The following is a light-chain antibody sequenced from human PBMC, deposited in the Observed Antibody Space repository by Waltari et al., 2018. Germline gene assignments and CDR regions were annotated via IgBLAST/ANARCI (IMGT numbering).Light chain of an antibody. J-gene: IGLJ2*01. CDR2: EVS. Sequence: DQNPPGKAPKLMIYEVSKRPAGVSYRFSGSKSGNTASLTISGLQTDDEADYYCCSYAGSSTVVFGGGTKLTVL. V-gene: IGLV2-23*02. CDR3: CSYAGSSTVV.